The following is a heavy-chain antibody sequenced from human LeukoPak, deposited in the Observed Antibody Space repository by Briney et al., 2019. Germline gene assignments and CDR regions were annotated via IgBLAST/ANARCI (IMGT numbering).Heavy chain of an antibody. V-gene: IGHV4-39*01. CDR2: IYYSGST. CDR3: AGHDFWSGYYRVEYYFDY. J-gene: IGHJ4*02. Sequence: SETLSLTCTVSGGSISSSSYYWGWIRQPPGKGLEWIGSIYYSGSTYYNPSLKSRVTISVDTSKNQFSLKLSSVTAADTAVYHCAGHDFWSGYYRVEYYFDYWGQGTLVTVSS. CDR1: GGSISSSSYY. D-gene: IGHD3-3*01.